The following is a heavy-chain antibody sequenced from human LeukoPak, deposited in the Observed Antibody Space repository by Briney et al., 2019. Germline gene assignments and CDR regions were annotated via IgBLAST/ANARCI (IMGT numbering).Heavy chain of an antibody. D-gene: IGHD2-2*01. J-gene: IGHJ5*02. V-gene: IGHV1-8*01. CDR2: MNPNSGNT. CDR1: GYTFTSYD. Sequence: ASVKVSCKASGYTFTSYDINWVRQATGQGLEWMGWMNPNSGNTGYAQKLQGRVTMTTDTSTSTAYMELRSLRSDDTAVYYCARVPQLLFDWFDPWGQGTLVTVSS. CDR3: ARVPQLLFDWFDP.